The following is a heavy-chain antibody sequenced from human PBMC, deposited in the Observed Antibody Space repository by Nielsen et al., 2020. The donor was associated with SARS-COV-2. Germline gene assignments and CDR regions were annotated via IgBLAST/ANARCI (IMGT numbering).Heavy chain of an antibody. J-gene: IGHJ6*02. CDR2: ISGSGGST. Sequence: GESLKISCAASGFTFSSYAMSWVRQAPGKGLEWVSAISGSGGSTYYADSVKGRFTISRDNSKNTLYLQMNSLRAEDTAVYYCAKDLYSSSWYGYYGMDVWGQGTTVTVSS. V-gene: IGHV3-23*01. CDR1: GFTFSSYA. D-gene: IGHD6-13*01. CDR3: AKDLYSSSWYGYYGMDV.